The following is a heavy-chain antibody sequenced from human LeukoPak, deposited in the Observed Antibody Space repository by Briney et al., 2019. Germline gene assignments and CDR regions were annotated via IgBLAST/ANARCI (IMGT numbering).Heavy chain of an antibody. D-gene: IGHD6-19*01. V-gene: IGHV1-18*01. J-gene: IGHJ4*02. CDR1: GYTYASYG. Sequence: ASVKVSCKTSGYTYASYGISWVRQAPGQGLEWMGWISGYNGNTNYAQNLQGSVTMTTDTSTTTVYMELRSLRSDDTAVYYCARPRVAGSFDYWGQGTLVTVSS. CDR3: ARPRVAGSFDY. CDR2: ISGYNGNT.